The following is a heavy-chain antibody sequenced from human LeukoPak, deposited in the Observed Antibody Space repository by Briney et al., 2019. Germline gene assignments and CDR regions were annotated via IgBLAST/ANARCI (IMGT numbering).Heavy chain of an antibody. Sequence: PGGSLRLSCAASGFTFSSYGMHWVRQAPGKGLEWVAFIRYDGSNKYYADSVKSRFTISRDNSKNTLYLQMNSLRAEDTAVYYCAKDKPRIAAAGTRIDYWGQGTLVTVSS. J-gene: IGHJ4*02. CDR3: AKDKPRIAAAGTRIDY. V-gene: IGHV3-30*02. D-gene: IGHD6-13*01. CDR2: IRYDGSNK. CDR1: GFTFSSYG.